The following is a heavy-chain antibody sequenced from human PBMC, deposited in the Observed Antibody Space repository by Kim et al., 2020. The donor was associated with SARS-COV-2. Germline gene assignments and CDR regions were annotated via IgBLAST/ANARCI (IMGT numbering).Heavy chain of an antibody. V-gene: IGHV3-23*01. D-gene: IGHD3-10*01. CDR3: AKGGYASGSLDY. Sequence: YYADSVKGRFTISRDNSKNTRYLQMSSLRADDTAVYYCAKGGYASGSLDYWGQGTLVTVSS. J-gene: IGHJ4*02.